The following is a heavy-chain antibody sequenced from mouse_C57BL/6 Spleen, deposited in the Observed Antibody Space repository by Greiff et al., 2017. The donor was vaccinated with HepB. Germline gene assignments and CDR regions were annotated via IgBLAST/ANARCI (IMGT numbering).Heavy chain of an antibody. CDR3: TRDNNYYGMDY. J-gene: IGHJ4*01. V-gene: IGHV5-9-1*02. Sequence: EVKLVESGEGLVKPGGSLKLSCAASGFTFSSYAMSWVRQTPEKRLEWVAYISSGGDYIYYADTVKGRFTISRDNARNTLYLQMSSLKSEDTAMYYCTRDNNYYGMDYWGQGTSVTVSS. CDR1: GFTFSSYA. CDR2: ISSGGDYI.